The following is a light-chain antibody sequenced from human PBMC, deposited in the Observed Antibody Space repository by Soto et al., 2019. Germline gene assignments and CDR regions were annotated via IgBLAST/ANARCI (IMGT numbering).Light chain of an antibody. CDR3: QQYNDFWT. V-gene: IGKV1-5*01. CDR2: DAS. CDR1: QSISTW. J-gene: IGKJ1*01. Sequence: DIQMTQSPSTLSASVGDRVTITCRASQSISTWLGWYQQRPGKAPKLLIYDASSLESGVPSSFSGSGSGTEFALTSSGLQTDDFATYYCQQYNDFWTFGPGTKLQIK.